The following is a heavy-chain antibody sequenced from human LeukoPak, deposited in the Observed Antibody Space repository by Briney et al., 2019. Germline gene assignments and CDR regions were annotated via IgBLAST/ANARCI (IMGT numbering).Heavy chain of an antibody. Sequence: GGSLRLSCAASGFTFSNYWMHWVRQAPGKGLVWVSRINIDGSSTNNADSVKGRFTISRDNSKNTLYLQMNSLRAEDTAVYYCAKEQGLYYDFWSGYGTDYWGQGTLFTVSS. J-gene: IGHJ4*02. CDR3: AKEQGLYYDFWSGYGTDY. CDR1: GFTFSNYW. V-gene: IGHV3-74*01. D-gene: IGHD3-3*01. CDR2: INIDGSST.